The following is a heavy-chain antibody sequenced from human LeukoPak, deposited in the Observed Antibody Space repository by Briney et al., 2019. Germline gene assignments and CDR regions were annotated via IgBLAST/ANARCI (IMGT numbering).Heavy chain of an antibody. Sequence: GGSLRPSCAASGFTFGDYAIAWVRQAPGKGLEWVSGTSGSSVRTDYAESVKGRFTVSRDNSKNTLYLEMNSLRAEDTAVYYCAKGAVHYDILIGYLNWGQGTLVTVSA. V-gene: IGHV3-23*01. CDR3: AKGAVHYDILIGYLN. CDR2: TSGSSVRT. D-gene: IGHD3-9*01. J-gene: IGHJ4*02. CDR1: GFTFGDYA.